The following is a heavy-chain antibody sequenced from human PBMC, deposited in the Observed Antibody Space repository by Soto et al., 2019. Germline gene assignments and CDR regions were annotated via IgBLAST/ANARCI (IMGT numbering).Heavy chain of an antibody. CDR3: ARESHDILTGPPWVWYFDL. J-gene: IGHJ2*01. D-gene: IGHD3-9*01. V-gene: IGHV4-34*01. CDR2: INDRGSI. CDR1: GGSFSGYY. Sequence: QVQLQQWGAGPLRPLETLSLTCGVSGGSFSGYYCAWIRQSPGKGLEWIGEINDRGSINYNPSLKSRVIISVDTSKNHYSLTLRSVTAADTAVHYCARESHDILTGPPWVWYFDLWGRGTLVTVSS.